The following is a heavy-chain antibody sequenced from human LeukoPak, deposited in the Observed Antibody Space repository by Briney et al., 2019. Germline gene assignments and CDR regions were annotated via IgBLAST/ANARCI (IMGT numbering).Heavy chain of an antibody. CDR1: GFTFSSYG. Sequence: GGSLRLSCAASGFTFSSYGMHWVRQAPGKGLEWVAFIRYDGSNKYYADSVKGRFTISRDNSKNTLYLQMNSLRAEDTAVYYCAKDTDYYDSSGYYYQPLGYWGQGTLVTVSS. J-gene: IGHJ4*02. CDR3: AKDTDYYDSSGYYYQPLGY. CDR2: IRYDGSNK. V-gene: IGHV3-30*02. D-gene: IGHD3-22*01.